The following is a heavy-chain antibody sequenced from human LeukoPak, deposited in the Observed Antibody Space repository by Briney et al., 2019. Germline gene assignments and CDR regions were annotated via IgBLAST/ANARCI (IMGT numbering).Heavy chain of an antibody. CDR2: IYYSGST. CDR3: ARHEVVPAAHSNWFDP. J-gene: IGHJ5*02. D-gene: IGHD2-2*01. V-gene: IGHV4-39*01. Sequence: SETLSLTCTVSGGSISSSSYYWGWIRQPPGKGLEWIGSIYYSGSTYYNPSLKSRVTISVDTSKNQFSLKLSSVTAADTAVYYCARHEVVPAAHSNWFDPWGQGTLVTVSS. CDR1: GGSISSSSYY.